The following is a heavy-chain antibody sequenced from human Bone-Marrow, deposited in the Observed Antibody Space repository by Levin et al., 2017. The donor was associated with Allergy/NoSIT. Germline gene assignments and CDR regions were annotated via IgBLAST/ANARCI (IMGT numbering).Heavy chain of an antibody. D-gene: IGHD3-9*01. J-gene: IGHJ6*02. CDR1: GGSFSGYY. Sequence: SETLSLTCAVYGGSFSGYYWSWIRQPPGKGLEWIGEINHSGSTNYNPSLKSRVTISVDTSKNQFSLKLSSVTAADTAVYYCARGNYDILTGYYLYYYGMDVWGQGTTVTVSS. CDR2: INHSGST. CDR3: ARGNYDILTGYYLYYYGMDV. V-gene: IGHV4-34*01.